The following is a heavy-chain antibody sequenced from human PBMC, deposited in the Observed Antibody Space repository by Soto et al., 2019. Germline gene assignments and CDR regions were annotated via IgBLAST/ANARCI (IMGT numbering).Heavy chain of an antibody. V-gene: IGHV1-69*13. J-gene: IGHJ4*02. CDR2: IIPIFGTA. CDR3: ARAQVAGDYYDSSGYSILGY. Sequence: GASVKVSCKASGGTFSSYAISWVRQAPGQGLEWMGGIIPIFGTANYAQKFQGRVTITADESTSTVYMELSSLRSEDTAVYYCARAQVAGDYYDSSGYSILGYWGQGTLVTVSS. D-gene: IGHD3-22*01. CDR1: GGTFSSYA.